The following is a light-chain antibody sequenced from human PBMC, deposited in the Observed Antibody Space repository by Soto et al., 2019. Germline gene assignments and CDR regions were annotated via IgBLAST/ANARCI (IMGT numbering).Light chain of an antibody. CDR3: QKSYTTPWT. Sequence: DIQMTQSPSSLSASVGDRDTITCRASQRIRSDLNWYQQKPGKAPKLLIYAASSLEGGVPSKFSGNGSGTDITLTISSLQPEDVATYYCQKSYTTPWTFGQGTKVEIK. CDR1: QRIRSD. CDR2: AAS. J-gene: IGKJ1*01. V-gene: IGKV1-39*01.